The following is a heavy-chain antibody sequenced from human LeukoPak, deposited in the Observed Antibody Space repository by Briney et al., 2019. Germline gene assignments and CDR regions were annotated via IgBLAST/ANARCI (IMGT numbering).Heavy chain of an antibody. D-gene: IGHD4-11*01. Sequence: PSETLSLTCTVSGGSISSYYWSWIRQPPGKGLEWIGYIYHSGSTYYNPSLKSRVTIDRSKNQFSLKLSSVTAADTAVYYCARGRYSNAPLLGYMDVWGKGTTVTVSS. J-gene: IGHJ6*03. V-gene: IGHV4-59*12. CDR2: IYHSGST. CDR1: GGSISSYY. CDR3: ARGRYSNAPLLGYMDV.